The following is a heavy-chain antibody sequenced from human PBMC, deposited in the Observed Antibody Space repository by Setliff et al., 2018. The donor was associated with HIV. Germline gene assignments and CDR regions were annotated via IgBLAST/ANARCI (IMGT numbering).Heavy chain of an antibody. D-gene: IGHD3-22*01. Sequence: PSETLSLTCTVSGGSISSGAYYWSWVRQHPGKGLEWIGRIYTSGSTNYNPSLKSRLTISVDTSKNQFSLTLSSATAADTAVYYCAREIPYSFGYYDSRRGSFDYWGQGTLVTVSS. CDR3: AREIPYSFGYYDSRRGSFDY. J-gene: IGHJ4*02. CDR2: IYTSGST. CDR1: GGSISSGAYY. V-gene: IGHV4-61*02.